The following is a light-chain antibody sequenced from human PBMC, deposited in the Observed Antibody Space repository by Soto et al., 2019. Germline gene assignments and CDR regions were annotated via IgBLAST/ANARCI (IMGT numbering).Light chain of an antibody. Sequence: QSVLAQPASVSGSPGQSITISCTGNSSEVGGYNYVSWYQQHPGKAPKLMIYDVSNRPSGVSNRFSGSKSGNTASLTISGLQAEDEADYYCSSYTSSSTLHVVFGGGTKVTVL. J-gene: IGLJ2*01. V-gene: IGLV2-14*01. CDR2: DVS. CDR3: SSYTSSSTLHVV. CDR1: SSEVGGYNY.